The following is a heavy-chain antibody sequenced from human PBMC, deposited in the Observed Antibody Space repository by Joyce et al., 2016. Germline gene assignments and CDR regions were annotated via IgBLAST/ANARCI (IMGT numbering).Heavy chain of an antibody. J-gene: IGHJ3*01. CDR1: GFTFSESA. V-gene: IGHV3-23*01. CDR3: AKSGGLGFWGDEFDV. CDR2: RTGSGGTT. D-gene: IGHD3-16*01. Sequence: EVQLLESGGGFVQPGGSLTISCVASGFTFSESAMTWVRQAPGKGLEWVASRTGSGGTTYYADSVKDRFIISRDNSKNTLFLQLNTPRAEDTAIYFCAKSGGLGFWGDEFDVWGHGTTVTVSS.